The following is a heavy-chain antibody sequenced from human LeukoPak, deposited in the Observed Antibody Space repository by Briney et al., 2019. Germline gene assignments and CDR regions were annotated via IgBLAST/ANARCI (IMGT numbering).Heavy chain of an antibody. D-gene: IGHD3-22*01. CDR1: GYTFTGYY. CDR3: ARDGTPTYYYDSSGYYDC. Sequence: ASVKVSFKASGYTFTGYYMHWVRQAPGQGLEWMGWINPNSGGTNYAQKFQGRVTMTRDTSISTAYMELSRLRSGDTAVYYCARDGTPTYYYDSSGYYDCWGQGTLVTVSS. CDR2: INPNSGGT. V-gene: IGHV1-2*02. J-gene: IGHJ4*02.